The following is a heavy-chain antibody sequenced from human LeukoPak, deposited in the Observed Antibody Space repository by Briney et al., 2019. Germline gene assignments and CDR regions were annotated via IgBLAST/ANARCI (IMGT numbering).Heavy chain of an antibody. CDR1: GFSFSSYG. Sequence: PGRSLRLSCAASGFSFSSYGMHWVRQAPGKGLEWVAVISYDGSNKYYADSVKGRFTISRDNSKNTLYLQMNSLRAEDTAVYYCAKDLEYSSSWYGWYFDLWGRGTLVTVSS. V-gene: IGHV3-30*18. CDR2: ISYDGSNK. D-gene: IGHD6-13*01. J-gene: IGHJ2*01. CDR3: AKDLEYSSSWYGWYFDL.